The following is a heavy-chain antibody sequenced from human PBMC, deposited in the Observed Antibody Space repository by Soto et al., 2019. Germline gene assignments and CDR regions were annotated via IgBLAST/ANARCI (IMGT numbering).Heavy chain of an antibody. D-gene: IGHD2-15*01. CDR3: ASADCSGGSCYGQGYYYGMDV. Sequence: GASVKVSCKASGYTFTSYYMHWVRQAPGQGLEWMGIINPSGGSTSYAQKFQGRVTMTRDTSTSTVYVELSSLRSEDTAVYYCASADCSGGSCYGQGYYYGMDVWGQGTRVTVSS. CDR1: GYTFTSYY. J-gene: IGHJ6*02. CDR2: INPSGGST. V-gene: IGHV1-46*01.